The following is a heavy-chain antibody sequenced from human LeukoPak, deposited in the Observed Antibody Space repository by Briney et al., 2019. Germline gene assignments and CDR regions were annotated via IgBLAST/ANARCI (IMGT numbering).Heavy chain of an antibody. D-gene: IGHD6-19*01. Sequence: GGSLRLSCAASGFTFSNYWMSWVRQAPGKGLEWVANIKKDGSERYYVDSVKGRFTISRDNAKNSLYLQMNSLRAEDTAVYYCARSVAGFDYWGQGNLVTVSS. CDR1: GFTFSNYW. CDR2: IKKDGSER. J-gene: IGHJ4*02. CDR3: ARSVAGFDY. V-gene: IGHV3-7*01.